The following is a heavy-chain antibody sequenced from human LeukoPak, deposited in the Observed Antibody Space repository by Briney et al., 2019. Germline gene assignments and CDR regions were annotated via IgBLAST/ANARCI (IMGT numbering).Heavy chain of an antibody. V-gene: IGHV4-59*12. CDR3: ARGGYFDSSGFY. J-gene: IGHJ4*02. CDR2: IYYSGST. D-gene: IGHD3-22*01. CDR1: GGSISHYY. Sequence: SETLSLTCTVSGGSISHYYWSWIRQPPGKGLEWIGYIYYSGSTNYNPSLKSRVTISVDTSKNQFSLKLSSVTAADTAVYYCARGGYFDSSGFYWGQGTLVTVSS.